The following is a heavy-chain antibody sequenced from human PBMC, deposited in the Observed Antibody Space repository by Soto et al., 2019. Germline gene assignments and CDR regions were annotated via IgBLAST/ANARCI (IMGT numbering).Heavy chain of an antibody. CDR3: ASGPSDIVEEDAFDI. Sequence: HTLSLTCAISGDSVSSNIAAWNWIRQSPSRGLEWLGRTYYRSKWYNDYAVSVKSRITINPDTSKNQFSLQLNSVTPEDTAVYYCASGPSDIVEEDAFDIWGQGTMVTVSS. V-gene: IGHV6-1*01. D-gene: IGHD2-15*01. CDR2: TYYRSKWYN. J-gene: IGHJ3*02. CDR1: GDSVSSNIAA.